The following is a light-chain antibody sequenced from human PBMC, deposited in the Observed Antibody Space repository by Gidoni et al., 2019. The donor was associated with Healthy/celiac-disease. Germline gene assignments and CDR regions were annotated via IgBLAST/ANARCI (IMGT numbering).Light chain of an antibody. Sequence: EIVLTQSPATLSLSPGERATLSCRASQSVSSYLAWYQQKPGQAPRLLLYDASNRATGIPARFSGSGSGTDFTLTISSLGPEDFAVYFCQQRSNWPPELTFXGXTKVEIK. V-gene: IGKV3-11*01. CDR1: QSVSSY. CDR2: DAS. J-gene: IGKJ4*01. CDR3: QQRSNWPPELT.